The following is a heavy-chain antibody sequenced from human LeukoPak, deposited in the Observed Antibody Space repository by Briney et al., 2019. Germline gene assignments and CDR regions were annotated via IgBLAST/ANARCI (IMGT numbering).Heavy chain of an antibody. CDR1: GFTFSSYA. Sequence: GGSLRLSCAASGFTFSSYAMSWVRRAPGKGLEWVSAISGSGGSTYYADSVKGRFTISRDNSKNTLYLQMNSLRAEDTAVYYCASNEVVVVAATTVWGQGTLVTVSS. J-gene: IGHJ4*02. CDR2: ISGSGGST. CDR3: ASNEVVVVAATTV. V-gene: IGHV3-23*01. D-gene: IGHD2-15*01.